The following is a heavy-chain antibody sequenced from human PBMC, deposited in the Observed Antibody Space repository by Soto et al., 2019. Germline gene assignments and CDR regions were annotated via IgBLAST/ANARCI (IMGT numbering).Heavy chain of an antibody. Sequence: QVQLVQSGAEVKKPGSSVKVSCKASGGTFSSYAISWVRQAPGQGLEWMGGIIPIFGTANYAQKFQGRVTSTADESTXTXYXXLSSLRSEDTAVYYCARASRYCSGGSCYFLPGIDYWGQGTLVTVSS. CDR3: ARASRYCSGGSCYFLPGIDY. V-gene: IGHV1-69*12. D-gene: IGHD2-15*01. CDR2: IIPIFGTA. CDR1: GGTFSSYA. J-gene: IGHJ4*02.